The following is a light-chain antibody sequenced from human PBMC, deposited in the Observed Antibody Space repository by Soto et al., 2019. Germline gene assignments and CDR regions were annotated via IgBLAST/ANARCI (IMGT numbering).Light chain of an antibody. CDR2: DVS. Sequence: DIQMTQSPSTLSASVGDRVTITCRASQTIGRSLAWYQHRPGRAPTLLIYDVSTLESGVPSRFXXFGSGTEFTLSISSLQPDDFGTYYCQQFYMGWTFGQGTKVDLK. J-gene: IGKJ1*01. CDR1: QTIGRS. CDR3: QQFYMGWT. V-gene: IGKV1-5*01.